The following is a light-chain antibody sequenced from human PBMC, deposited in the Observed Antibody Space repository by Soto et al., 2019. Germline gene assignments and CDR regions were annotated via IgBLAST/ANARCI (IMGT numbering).Light chain of an antibody. CDR2: AAS. Sequence: DIQMTQSPSSLSAFVGDRVTITCRASRSITNYLNWYQQKPGRAPKLLIYAASRLQGGVPSRFSGSGSGTDFTLTISSLQPDDFATYYCQQYSTFPGTFGQGTKVEVK. J-gene: IGKJ1*01. CDR1: RSITNY. CDR3: QQYSTFPGT. V-gene: IGKV1-39*01.